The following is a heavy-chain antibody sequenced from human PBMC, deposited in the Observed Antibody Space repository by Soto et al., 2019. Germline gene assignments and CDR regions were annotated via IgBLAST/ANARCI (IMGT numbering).Heavy chain of an antibody. CDR2: IDPSDSYT. J-gene: IGHJ6*02. V-gene: IGHV5-10-1*01. CDR1: GYSFTSYW. CDR3: ARHKTYYDILTGYYKPEYYYGMDV. D-gene: IGHD3-9*01. Sequence: GESLKIYCKGSGYSFTSYWISWVRQMPGKGLEGMGRIDPSDSYTNYSPSLQGHVNISADKSISTASLQWSSLKASDTAMYYCARHKTYYDILTGYYKPEYYYGMDVWGQGTTVTVSS.